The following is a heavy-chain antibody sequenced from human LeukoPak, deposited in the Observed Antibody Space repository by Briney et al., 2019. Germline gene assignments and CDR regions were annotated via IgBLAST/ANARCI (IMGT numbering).Heavy chain of an antibody. J-gene: IGHJ4*02. CDR3: VRDSPHSGFNIDFDY. CDR1: GFTFSSHW. Sequence: PGGSLRLSCAASGFTFSSHWMHWVRQAPGKELVWISRIVNDGSGATYVDSVKGRFTTSRDNAKNTLFLQMNSLRAEDTAVYYCVRDSPHSGFNIDFDYWGQGTLVTVSS. D-gene: IGHD2-15*01. CDR2: IVNDGSGA. V-gene: IGHV3-74*01.